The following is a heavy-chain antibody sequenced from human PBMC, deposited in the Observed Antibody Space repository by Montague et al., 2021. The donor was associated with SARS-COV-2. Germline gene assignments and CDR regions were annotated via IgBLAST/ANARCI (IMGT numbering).Heavy chain of an antibody. V-gene: IGHV4-59*01. CDR1: GGSIGADY. CDR2: IDNSGST. D-gene: IGHD1-26*01. J-gene: IGHJ3*02. Sequence: SETLSLTCTASGGSIGADYWCWIWQPPGTGLEWICYIDNSGSTNHNPSLESRVTMSVDTSKNQFSLTLNSVTAADTAVYYCARRGGNDAFDIWGRGTMVTVSS. CDR3: ARRGGNDAFDI.